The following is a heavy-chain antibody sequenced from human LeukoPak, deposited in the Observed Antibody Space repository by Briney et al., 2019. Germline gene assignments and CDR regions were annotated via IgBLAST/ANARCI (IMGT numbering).Heavy chain of an antibody. Sequence: SGGSLRLSCAASGFTFSSYWMSWVRQAPGKGLEWVANIKQDGSEKYYVDSVKGRFTISRDNAKNSLYLQMNSLRAEDTAVYYCARDPPYYYDSSGYWYYYGMDVWGQGTTVTVSS. J-gene: IGHJ6*02. CDR2: IKQDGSEK. D-gene: IGHD3-22*01. V-gene: IGHV3-7*01. CDR3: ARDPPYYYDSSGYWYYYGMDV. CDR1: GFTFSSYW.